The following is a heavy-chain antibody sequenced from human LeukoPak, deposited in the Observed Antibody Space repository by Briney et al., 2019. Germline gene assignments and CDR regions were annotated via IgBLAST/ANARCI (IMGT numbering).Heavy chain of an antibody. V-gene: IGHV4-59*08. CDR2: IYYSGST. Sequence: SETLSLTCTVSGGSISSYYWSWIRQPPGKGLEWIGYIYYSGSTNYNPSLKSRVPISVNTSKNQFSLKLSSVTAADTAVYYCARLKGGWAKDYWGQGTPVTVSS. CDR3: ARLKGGWAKDY. CDR1: GGSISSYY. D-gene: IGHD6-19*01. J-gene: IGHJ4*02.